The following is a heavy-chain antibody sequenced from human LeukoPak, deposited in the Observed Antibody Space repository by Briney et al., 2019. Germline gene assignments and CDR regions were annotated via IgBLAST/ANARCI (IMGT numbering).Heavy chain of an antibody. CDR3: ARATTDYYDSSGYYDY. D-gene: IGHD3-22*01. V-gene: IGHV1-2*04. J-gene: IGHJ4*02. Sequence: ASVKVSCKASGYTFTGYYMHWVRQAPGQGLEWMGWINPNSGGTNYAQKFQGWVTMTRDTSISTAYMELSRLRSDDTAVYYCARATTDYYDSSGYYDYWGQGTLVTVSS. CDR1: GYTFTGYY. CDR2: INPNSGGT.